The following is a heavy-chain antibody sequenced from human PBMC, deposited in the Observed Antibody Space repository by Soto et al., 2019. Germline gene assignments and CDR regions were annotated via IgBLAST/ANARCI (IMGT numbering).Heavy chain of an antibody. CDR1: GYRFTSYG. V-gene: IGHV1-18*01. CDR2: INAYNGNT. J-gene: IGHJ6*02. Sequence: ASVKVSCKAFGYRFTSYGIGWARQAPGQGLEWMGWINAYNGNTNYAQNFQGRVTMTTDASTSTAYMELGSLRSDDTAIYYCARALTGYGMDVWGQGTTVTVSS. CDR3: ARALTGYGMDV.